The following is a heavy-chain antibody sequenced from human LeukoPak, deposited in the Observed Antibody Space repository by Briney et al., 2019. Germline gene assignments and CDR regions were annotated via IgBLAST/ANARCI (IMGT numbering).Heavy chain of an antibody. CDR1: GGTFSSYA. D-gene: IGHD3-3*01. Sequence: SVKVSCKASGGTFSSYAMSWVRQAPGQGLEWMGGIIPIFGTANYAQKFQGRVTITTDESTSTAYMELSSLRSEDTAVYYCASMKSIFGVVIPYYFDYWGQGTLVTVSS. V-gene: IGHV1-69*05. J-gene: IGHJ4*02. CDR3: ASMKSIFGVVIPYYFDY. CDR2: IIPIFGTA.